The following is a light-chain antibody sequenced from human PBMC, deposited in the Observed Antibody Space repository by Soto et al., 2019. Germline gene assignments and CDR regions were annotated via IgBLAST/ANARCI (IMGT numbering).Light chain of an antibody. CDR1: QSISSY. CDR3: QHSYITPHT. J-gene: IGKJ5*01. CDR2: AAS. V-gene: IGKV1-39*01. Sequence: DIQMTQSPSSLSASVGDRVTITCRASQSISSYLNWYQQKPGKAPKLQIYAASSLQSGVPSRFSGSGSGTDFTLTISSLQPEDFATYYCQHSYITPHTFGQGTRLEIK.